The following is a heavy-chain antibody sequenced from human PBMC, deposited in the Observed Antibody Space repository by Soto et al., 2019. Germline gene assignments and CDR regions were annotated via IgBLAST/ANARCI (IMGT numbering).Heavy chain of an antibody. Sequence: PGGSLRLSCAASGFTVSSNYMSWVRQAPGKGLEWVSVIYSGGSTYYADSVKGRFTISRDNSKNTLYLQMNSLRAEDTAVYYCARGYYDSSGYYYGYYYYGMDVWGQGTTVTVSS. CDR2: IYSGGST. CDR1: GFTVSSNY. J-gene: IGHJ6*02. D-gene: IGHD3-22*01. CDR3: ARGYYDSSGYYYGYYYYGMDV. V-gene: IGHV3-53*01.